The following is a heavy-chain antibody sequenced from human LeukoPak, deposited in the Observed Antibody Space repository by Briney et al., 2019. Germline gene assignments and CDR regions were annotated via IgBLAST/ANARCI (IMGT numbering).Heavy chain of an antibody. Sequence: GGSLRLSCVASGFTFSSYGMHWVRQAPGKGLEWVAVIWYDGTNKHYADSVKGRFTISRDSPKNTLYLQMNSLRAEDTAVYYCARAAYDNSGYLTLWGQGTLVTASS. CDR1: GFTFSSYG. CDR2: IWYDGTNK. D-gene: IGHD3-22*01. J-gene: IGHJ4*02. CDR3: ARAAYDNSGYLTL. V-gene: IGHV3-33*01.